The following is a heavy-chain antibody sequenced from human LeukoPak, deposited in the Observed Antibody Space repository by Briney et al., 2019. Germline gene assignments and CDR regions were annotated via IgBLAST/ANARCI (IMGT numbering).Heavy chain of an antibody. Sequence: PGGSLRLSCAASGFTFSSYAMSWVRQAPGKGLEWVSVISGSGYSTYYADSVKGRFTISRDNSKNTLYLQMNSLRAEDTAVYYCAKDRSGSTAEYSQDWGQGTLVTVSS. CDR2: ISGSGYST. D-gene: IGHD3-10*01. V-gene: IGHV3-23*01. CDR1: GFTFSSYA. CDR3: AKDRSGSTAEYSQD. J-gene: IGHJ1*01.